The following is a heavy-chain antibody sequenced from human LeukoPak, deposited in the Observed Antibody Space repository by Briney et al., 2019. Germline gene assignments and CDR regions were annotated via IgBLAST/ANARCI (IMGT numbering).Heavy chain of an antibody. CDR3: ARAGPFYSGNYLGF. D-gene: IGHD1-26*01. V-gene: IGHV1-2*02. CDR1: GYTFTGYY. J-gene: IGHJ4*02. CDR2: INPNSGDT. Sequence: ASVKVSCKASGYTFTGYYMNWVRQAPGQGLEWMGWINPNSGDTNSAQKFQGRVTMTRDTSISTAYMELNRLTSDDTAVYYCARAGPFYSGNYLGFWGQGTLVTVSS.